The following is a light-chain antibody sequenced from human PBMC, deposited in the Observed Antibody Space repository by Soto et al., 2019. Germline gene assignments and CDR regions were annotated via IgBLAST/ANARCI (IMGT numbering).Light chain of an antibody. V-gene: IGKV3-20*01. CDR1: QSISSNY. J-gene: IGKJ1*01. Sequence: EIVLTQSPGTLSLSPGERATLSCRASQSISSNYLAWYQQKPGQAPRLLIYGASSRATGIPDRFSGSGSGTDFTLTISRLEPEDSAIYYCQQYGSWTFAQGTKVEIK. CDR3: QQYGSWT. CDR2: GAS.